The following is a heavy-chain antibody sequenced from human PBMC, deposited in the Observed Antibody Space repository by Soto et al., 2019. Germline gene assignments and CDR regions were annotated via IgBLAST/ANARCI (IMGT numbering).Heavy chain of an antibody. Sequence: QVQLVQSGAEVKKPGASVKVSCKVSGYTLTELSMHWVRQAPGKGLEWMGGFDPEDGETIYAQKFQGRVTMSEDTSTDTAYMELRSLCSEDTAVYYCATGWATMVPGSYYGMDVWGQGTTVTASS. V-gene: IGHV1-24*01. J-gene: IGHJ6*02. D-gene: IGHD3-10*01. CDR1: GYTLTELS. CDR2: FDPEDGET. CDR3: ATGWATMVPGSYYGMDV.